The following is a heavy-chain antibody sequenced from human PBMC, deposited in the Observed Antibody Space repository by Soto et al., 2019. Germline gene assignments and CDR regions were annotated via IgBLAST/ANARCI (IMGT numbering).Heavy chain of an antibody. CDR1: GFTFSNYW. J-gene: IGHJ5*02. D-gene: IGHD6-25*01. V-gene: IGHV3-74*03. CDR3: TSWSSASRFGP. CDR2: ISGDGSDT. Sequence: EVQLVESGGGLVHPGGSLRLSCAASGFTFSNYWMHWVRQAPGKGLVWVSRISGDGSDTTYADSVKGRFTISRDNAKNMLFLQMNRLRVEDTAMYFCTSWSSASRFGPWGQGTLVNVSS.